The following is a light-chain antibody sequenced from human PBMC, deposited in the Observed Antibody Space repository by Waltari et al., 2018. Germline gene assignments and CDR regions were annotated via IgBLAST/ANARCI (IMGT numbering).Light chain of an antibody. CDR3: HHYYIPPLT. V-gene: IGKV4-1*01. Sequence: DIVLTQSPDSLAGSLGERATINCKSSQSLLSSPNSKTYIAWYQQKPGPPPKLLINWASARGSGVPDRFSGSGSGTDFTLTISSLQAEDVAVYYCHHYYIPPLTFGQGTRLEIK. J-gene: IGKJ5*01. CDR1: QSLLSSPNSKTY. CDR2: WAS.